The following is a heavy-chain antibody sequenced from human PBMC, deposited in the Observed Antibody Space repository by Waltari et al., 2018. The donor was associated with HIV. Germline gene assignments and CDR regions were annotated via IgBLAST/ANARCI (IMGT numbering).Heavy chain of an antibody. V-gene: IGHV4-39*01. CDR3: ARLEGLRGGDLIDS. D-gene: IGHD2-21*02. Sequence: QLQLQESGPGLGKPSETLSLTCTVSGGSISSTYHYWGWIRPPPGKGLEWIGSIYYSGSTYYNPSLKSRVTISVDTSKNQFSLKLSSVTAADTAVYYCARLEGLRGGDLIDSWGQGTLVTVSS. J-gene: IGHJ4*02. CDR2: IYYSGST. CDR1: GGSISSTYHY.